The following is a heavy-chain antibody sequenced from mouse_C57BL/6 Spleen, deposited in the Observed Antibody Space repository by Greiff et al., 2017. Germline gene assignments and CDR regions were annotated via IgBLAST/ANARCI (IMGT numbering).Heavy chain of an antibody. CDR1: GFSLTSYG. J-gene: IGHJ1*03. Sequence: QVQLQQSGPGLVQPSQSLSITCTVSGFSLTSYGVHWVRQSPGKGLEWLGVIWSGGSTDYNAAFISRLSISKDNSKSQVFFKMNSLQADDTAIYYCARKPYYYGSSDWYFDVWGTGTTVTVSS. V-gene: IGHV2-2*01. D-gene: IGHD1-1*01. CDR3: ARKPYYYGSSDWYFDV. CDR2: IWSGGST.